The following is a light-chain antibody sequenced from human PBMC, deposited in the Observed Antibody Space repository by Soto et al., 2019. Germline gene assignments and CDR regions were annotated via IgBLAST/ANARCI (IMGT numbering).Light chain of an antibody. CDR2: SND. Sequence: QLVLTQPPSASGTPGQRVTISCSGSSSNIGSNTVNWFQQLPGTAPKLLIYSNDQRPSGVPDRFSGSKSGTSASLAISGLQSEDEADYYCAAWDASLNGRVFGGGTKLTVL. CDR3: AAWDASLNGRV. CDR1: SSNIGSNT. J-gene: IGLJ2*01. V-gene: IGLV1-44*01.